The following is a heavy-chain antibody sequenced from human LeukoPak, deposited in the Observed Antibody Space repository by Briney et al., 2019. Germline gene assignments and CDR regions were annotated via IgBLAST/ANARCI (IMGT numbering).Heavy chain of an antibody. J-gene: IGHJ4*02. CDR2: IIPIFGTA. V-gene: IGHV1-69*06. Sequence: GSSVKVSCKASGGTFSSYAISWVRQAPGQGLELMGGIIPIFGTANYAQKFQGRVTITADKSTSTAYMELSSLRSEDTAVYYCARGRMSYGSGSYIHFDYWGQGTLVTVSS. D-gene: IGHD3-10*01. CDR3: ARGRMSYGSGSYIHFDY. CDR1: GGTFSSYA.